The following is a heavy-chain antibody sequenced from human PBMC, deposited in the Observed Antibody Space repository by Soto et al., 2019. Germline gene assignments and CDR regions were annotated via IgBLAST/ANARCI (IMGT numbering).Heavy chain of an antibody. V-gene: IGHV1-18*04. Sequence: QVRLVQSGAEVKKPGASVRVSCKASGYNFIMHGITWVRQAPGQGLEWMGWINPFNGYSHYAETFQGRVTMTTDTSTSTGYLEVKSLRSDDTAVYYCATRTQFSGSYFGLDVWGQGTTVTASS. CDR1: GYNFIMHG. D-gene: IGHD1-26*01. CDR2: INPFNGYS. CDR3: ATRTQFSGSYFGLDV. J-gene: IGHJ6*02.